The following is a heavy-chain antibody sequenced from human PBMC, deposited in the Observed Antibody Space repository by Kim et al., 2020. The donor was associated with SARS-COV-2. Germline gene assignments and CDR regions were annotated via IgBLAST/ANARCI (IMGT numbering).Heavy chain of an antibody. D-gene: IGHD5-18*01. CDR2: ISAYNGNT. J-gene: IGHJ5*02. Sequence: ASVKVSCKASGYTFTSYGISWVRQAPGQGLEWMGWISAYNGNTNYAQKLQGRVTMTTDTSTSTAYMELRSLRSDDTAVYYCARILSIQLSNWFDPWGQGTLVTVSS. CDR3: ARILSIQLSNWFDP. V-gene: IGHV1-18*01. CDR1: GYTFTSYG.